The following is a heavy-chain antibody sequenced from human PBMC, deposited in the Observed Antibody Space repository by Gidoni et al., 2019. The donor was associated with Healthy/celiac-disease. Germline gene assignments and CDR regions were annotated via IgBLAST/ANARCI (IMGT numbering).Heavy chain of an antibody. J-gene: IGHJ4*02. Sequence: EVQLLESGGGLVQPWGSLRSSCAASGFTFSSYAMSWVRQAPGKGLEWVSAISGSGGSTYYEDSVKGRFTNSRDNSKNTLYLQMNSLRAEDTAVYYCAKYDTILGTIQLWLRAHFDYWGQGTLVTVSS. D-gene: IGHD5-18*01. CDR2: ISGSGGST. CDR1: GFTFSSYA. V-gene: IGHV3-23*01. CDR3: AKYDTILGTIQLWLRAHFDY.